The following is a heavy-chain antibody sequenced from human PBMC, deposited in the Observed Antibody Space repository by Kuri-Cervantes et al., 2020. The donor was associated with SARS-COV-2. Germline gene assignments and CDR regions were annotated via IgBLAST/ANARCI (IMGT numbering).Heavy chain of an antibody. Sequence: ESLKISCAASGFTFSSYSMNWVRQAPGKGLEWVSSISSSSSYIYYADSVKGRFTISRDNAKNSLYLQMNSLRAEDTAVYYCARDPYSSSWYRYYYGMDVWGQGTTVTVSS. CDR1: GFTFSSYS. V-gene: IGHV3-21*01. D-gene: IGHD6-13*01. J-gene: IGHJ6*02. CDR2: ISSSSSYI. CDR3: ARDPYSSSWYRYYYGMDV.